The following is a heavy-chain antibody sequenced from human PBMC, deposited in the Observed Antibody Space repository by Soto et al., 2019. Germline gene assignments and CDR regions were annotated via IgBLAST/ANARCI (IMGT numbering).Heavy chain of an antibody. J-gene: IGHJ4*02. V-gene: IGHV4-34*01. D-gene: IGHD3-22*01. CDR1: GGSFSGYY. CDR3: ARGEVGEANDSSGYYYYFDY. CDR2: INHSGST. Sequence: QVQLQQWGAGLLKPSETLSLTCAVYGGSFSGYYWSWIRQPPGKGLEWIGDINHSGSTNYNPSLKWRVTKSLDTSKNQFSLKLSSVTAADTAVYYCARGEVGEANDSSGYYYYFDYWGQGTLVTVSS.